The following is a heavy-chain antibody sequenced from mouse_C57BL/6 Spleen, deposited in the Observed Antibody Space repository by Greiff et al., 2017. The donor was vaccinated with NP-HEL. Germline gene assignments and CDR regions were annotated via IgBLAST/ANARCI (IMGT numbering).Heavy chain of an antibody. CDR3: ARWGLRRDYYAMDY. CDR2: IYPGDGDT. D-gene: IGHD2-4*01. V-gene: IGHV1-82*01. CDR1: GYAFSSSW. Sequence: QVQLQQSGPELVKPGASVKISCKASGYAFSSSWMNWVKQRPGKGLEWIGRIYPGDGDTNYNGKFKGKATLTADKASSTAYMQLSSLTSEDSAVYCCARWGLRRDYYAMDYWGQGTSVTVSS. J-gene: IGHJ4*01.